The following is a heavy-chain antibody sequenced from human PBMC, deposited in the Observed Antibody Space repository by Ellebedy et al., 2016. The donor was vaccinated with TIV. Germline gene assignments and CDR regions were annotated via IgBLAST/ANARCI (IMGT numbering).Heavy chain of an antibody. J-gene: IGHJ4*02. CDR3: ARGGDIVATICLDY. D-gene: IGHD5-12*01. CDR2: ISAYNGNT. Sequence: ASVKVSCXASGYTFTSYGISWVRQAPGQGLEWMGWISAYNGNTNYAQKLQGRVTMTTDTSTSTVYMELSSLRSEDTAVYYCARGGDIVATICLDYWGQGTLVTVSS. CDR1: GYTFTSYG. V-gene: IGHV1-18*01.